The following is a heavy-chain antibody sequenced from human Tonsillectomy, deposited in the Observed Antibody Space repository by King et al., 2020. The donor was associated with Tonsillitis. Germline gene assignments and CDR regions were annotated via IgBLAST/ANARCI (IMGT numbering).Heavy chain of an antibody. CDR2: ISYDGSIK. V-gene: IGHV3-30*04. CDR3: ARDDGDYPGDY. J-gene: IGHJ4*02. CDR1: GFTFSNYA. Sequence: VQLVESGGGVVQPGRSLRLSCAASGFTFSNYAMHWVRQAPGKGLEWVTVISYDGSIKNYADSVKGRFTISRDNSKNTLFLQMNSLRTEDTAVYYCARDDGDYPGDYWGQGTLVTVSS. D-gene: IGHD4-17*01.